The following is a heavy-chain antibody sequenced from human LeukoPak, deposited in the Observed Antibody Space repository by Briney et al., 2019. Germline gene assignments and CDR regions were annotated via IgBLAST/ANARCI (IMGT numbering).Heavy chain of an antibody. Sequence: PGGSLRLSCAASGFPFSNSAMSWVRKAPGKGLEWLSGISARGGSAYYADSVKGRFTISRDNCKNTLYLQMNSLRDDDTALYYCAKPLHVEYKPFDHWGLGALVTVSS. CDR3: AKPLHVEYKPFDH. CDR1: GFPFSNSA. CDR2: ISARGGSA. V-gene: IGHV3-23*01. J-gene: IGHJ4*02. D-gene: IGHD5-24*01.